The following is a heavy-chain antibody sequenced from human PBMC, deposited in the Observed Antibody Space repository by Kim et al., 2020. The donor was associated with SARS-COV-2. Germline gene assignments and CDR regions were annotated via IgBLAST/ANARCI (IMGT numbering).Heavy chain of an antibody. D-gene: IGHD5-18*01. V-gene: IGHV5-51*01. CDR3: ARPAIQLGAFDI. J-gene: IGHJ3*02. Sequence: RYSPSFQGKVTSSAAKSISTAYLQWSSLKASDTAMYYCARPAIQLGAFDIWGQGTMVTVSS.